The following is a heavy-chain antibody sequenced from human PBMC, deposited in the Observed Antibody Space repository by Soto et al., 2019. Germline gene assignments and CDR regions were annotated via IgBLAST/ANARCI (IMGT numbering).Heavy chain of an antibody. CDR2: INPSGGST. J-gene: IGHJ6*02. D-gene: IGHD5-18*01. CDR1: GYTFTNYY. CDR3: ASRGGYSTNYGMDV. V-gene: IGHV1-46*01. Sequence: ASVKVSCNASGYTFTNYYLHLVRQALGQGLEWMGMINPSGGSTNYAQKFQGRVTMTWDTSTSTVYMELSNLRSEDTAVYYCASRGGYSTNYGMDVWAQGTTVTVSS.